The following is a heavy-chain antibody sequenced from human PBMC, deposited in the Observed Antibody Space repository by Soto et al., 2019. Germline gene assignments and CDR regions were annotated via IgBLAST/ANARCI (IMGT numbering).Heavy chain of an antibody. Sequence: SETLSLTCTVSGGSISSYYWSWIRQPPGKGLEWIGYIYYSVSTNYNPSLKSRVTISVDTSKNQFSLKLSSVTAADTAVYYCARDSRRKVYYGSGSSPYYYYGMDVWGQGTRVTVSS. CDR2: IYYSVST. D-gene: IGHD3-10*01. V-gene: IGHV4-59*01. J-gene: IGHJ6*02. CDR1: GGSISSYY. CDR3: ARDSRRKVYYGSGSSPYYYYGMDV.